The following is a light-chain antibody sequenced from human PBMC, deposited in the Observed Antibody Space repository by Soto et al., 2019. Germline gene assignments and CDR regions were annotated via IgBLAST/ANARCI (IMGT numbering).Light chain of an antibody. CDR1: SSNIGSNY. CDR3: AVWDDSLSGWV. J-gene: IGLJ3*02. Sequence: QSVLTQSPSASGTPGQRVTISCSGSSSNIGSNYVYWYQQFPGAAPKLVMFVNNLRPSGVPDRFSGSKSGTSASLAISGLRPEDEADFYCAVWDDSLSGWVFGGGTKVTVL. V-gene: IGLV1-47*02. CDR2: VNN.